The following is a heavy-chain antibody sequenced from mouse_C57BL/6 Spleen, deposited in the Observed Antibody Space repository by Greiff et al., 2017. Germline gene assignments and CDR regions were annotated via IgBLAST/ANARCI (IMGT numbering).Heavy chain of an antibody. CDR3: ARGHGNYGAMDY. CDR1: GYTFTSYW. J-gene: IGHJ4*01. Sequence: VQLQQPGAELVKPGASVKLSCKASGYTFTSYWMHWVKQRPGQGLEWIGMIHPNSGSTNYNEKFKSKATLTVDKSSSTAYMQLSSLTSEDSAVYYCARGHGNYGAMDYWGQGTSVTVSS. V-gene: IGHV1-64*01. CDR2: IHPNSGST. D-gene: IGHD2-1*01.